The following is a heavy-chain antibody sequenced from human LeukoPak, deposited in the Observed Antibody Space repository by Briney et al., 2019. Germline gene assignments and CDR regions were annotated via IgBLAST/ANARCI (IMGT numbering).Heavy chain of an antibody. J-gene: IGHJ4*02. CDR3: ARGLGVGLANY. V-gene: IGHV4-30-4*01. D-gene: IGHD3-10*01. CDR2: IYYSGST. Sequence: PSETLSLTCTVSGGSISSGDYYWSWIRQPPGKGLEWIGYIYYSGSTYYNPSLKSRVTISVDTSKNQFSLKLSSVTAADTAVYYCARGLGVGLANYWGQGTLVTVSS. CDR1: GGSISSGDYY.